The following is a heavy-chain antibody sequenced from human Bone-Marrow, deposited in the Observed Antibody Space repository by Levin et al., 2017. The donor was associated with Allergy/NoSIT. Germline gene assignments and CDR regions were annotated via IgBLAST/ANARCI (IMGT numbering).Heavy chain of an antibody. J-gene: IGHJ5*02. D-gene: IGHD5-24*01. CDR2: IKEDGSEK. CDR1: GFTFSNSW. V-gene: IGHV3-7*01. Sequence: GVSLKISCAASGFTFSNSWMSWVRQAPGKGLEWVANIKEDGSEKYYVDSVKGRFTISRDNAKNSLYVQMNSLRAEDTAVYYCARDQFRRATIGARWFDPWGQGTLVTVSS. CDR3: ARDQFRRATIGARWFDP.